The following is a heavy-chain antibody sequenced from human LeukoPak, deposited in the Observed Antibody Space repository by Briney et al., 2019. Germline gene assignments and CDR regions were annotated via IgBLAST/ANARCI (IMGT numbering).Heavy chain of an antibody. D-gene: IGHD2-2*01. J-gene: IGHJ3*02. V-gene: IGHV3-23*01. Sequence: GGSLRLSCVASGFTFSNYAMNWVRQAPGKGPEWVSAISGSGENTYYADSVRGRFTISRDNPRNTLYLQLNRLRAEDTAIYYCAKDLGTVPAAIIAFDIWGQGTMVTVSS. CDR3: AKDLGTVPAAIIAFDI. CDR2: ISGSGENT. CDR1: GFTFSNYA.